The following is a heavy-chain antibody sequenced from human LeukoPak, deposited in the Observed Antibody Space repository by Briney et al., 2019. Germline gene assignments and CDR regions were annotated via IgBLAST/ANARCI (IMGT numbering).Heavy chain of an antibody. Sequence: RASVNVSCKASGYTFTGYYMHWVRQAPGQGLEWMGWINPNSGGTNYAQKFQGWVTMTRDTSISTAYMELSRLRSDDTAVYYCARERFLEWLPRHYGMDVWGQGTTVTVSS. CDR3: ARERFLEWLPRHYGMDV. CDR1: GYTFTGYY. V-gene: IGHV1-2*04. CDR2: INPNSGGT. J-gene: IGHJ6*02. D-gene: IGHD3-3*01.